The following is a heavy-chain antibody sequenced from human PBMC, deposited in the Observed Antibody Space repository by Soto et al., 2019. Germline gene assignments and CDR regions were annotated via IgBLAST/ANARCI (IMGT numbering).Heavy chain of an antibody. V-gene: IGHV4-61*01. CDR2: IYYSGST. Sequence: SETLSLTCTVSGGSVSSGSYYWSWIRQPPGKGLEWIGSIYYSGSTNSNPSIKRRVTISVDTSKKQFSLKLSSVTAADTAVYYCATLYGSGSYYNVGRSSWGQGTLVTVSS. J-gene: IGHJ5*02. CDR3: ATLYGSGSYYNVGRSS. D-gene: IGHD3-10*01. CDR1: GGSVSSGSYY.